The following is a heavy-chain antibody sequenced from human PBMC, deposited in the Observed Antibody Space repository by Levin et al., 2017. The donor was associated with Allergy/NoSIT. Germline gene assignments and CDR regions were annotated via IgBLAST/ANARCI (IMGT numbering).Heavy chain of an antibody. CDR2: ISYDGSNK. J-gene: IGHJ4*02. V-gene: IGHV3-30*18. D-gene: IGHD6-19*01. Sequence: GESLKISCAASGFTFSSYGMHWVRQAPGKGLEWVAVISYDGSNKYYADSVKGRFTISRDNSKNTLYLQMNSLRAEDTAVYYCAKPVSKHGWRYYFDYWGQGTLVTVSS. CDR1: GFTFSSYG. CDR3: AKPVSKHGWRYYFDY.